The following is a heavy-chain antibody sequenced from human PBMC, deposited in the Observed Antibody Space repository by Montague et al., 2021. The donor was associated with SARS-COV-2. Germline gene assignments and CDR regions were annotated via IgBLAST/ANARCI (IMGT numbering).Heavy chain of an antibody. V-gene: IGHV2-70*01. D-gene: IGHD3-9*01. CDR2: IDWDDDK. Sequence: PALVKPTKTLTLTCTFSGFSLSTSGMCVSWIRQPPGKALEWLAVIDWDDDKSYSTSLKTRLTISKDTSKNQVVLTMTNMDPVDTATYYCARIRDYDILTGSYSGFDYWGQGTLVTVSS. CDR1: GFSLSTSGMC. J-gene: IGHJ4*02. CDR3: ARIRDYDILTGSYSGFDY.